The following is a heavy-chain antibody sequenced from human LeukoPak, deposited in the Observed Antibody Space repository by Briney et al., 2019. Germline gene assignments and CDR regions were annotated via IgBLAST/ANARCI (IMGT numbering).Heavy chain of an antibody. CDR3: ARLHIVVVPAAFRYYYYYMDV. Sequence: SETLSLTCTVSGGSISSNSYYWSWIRQPPGKGLEWIGEINHSGSTNYNPSLKSRVTISVDTSKNQFSLKLSSVTAADTAVYYCARLHIVVVPAAFRYYYYYMDVWGKGTTVTISS. J-gene: IGHJ6*03. V-gene: IGHV4-39*07. CDR2: INHSGST. CDR1: GGSISSNSYY. D-gene: IGHD2-2*01.